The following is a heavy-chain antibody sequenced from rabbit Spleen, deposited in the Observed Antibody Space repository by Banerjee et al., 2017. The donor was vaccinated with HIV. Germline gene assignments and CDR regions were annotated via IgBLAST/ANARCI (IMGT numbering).Heavy chain of an antibody. CDR3: ARDAGTGDYIDVYFNL. CDR1: GFSISSNA. CDR2: IYTGNSKT. V-gene: IGHV1S45*01. Sequence: QEQLVESGGGLVQPGGSLKLSCKASGFSISSNAMCWVRQAPGKGLEWIGCIYTGNSKTYYASWAKGRFTISKSSSTTVTLQMTSLTAADTATYFCARDAGTGDYIDVYFNLWGQGTLVTVS. J-gene: IGHJ4*01. D-gene: IGHD8-1*01.